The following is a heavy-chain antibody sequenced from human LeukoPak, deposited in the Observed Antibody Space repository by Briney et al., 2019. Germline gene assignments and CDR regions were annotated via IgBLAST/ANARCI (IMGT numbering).Heavy chain of an antibody. CDR3: ARGYSSSWSTSGYYYMDV. CDR2: MNPNSGNT. V-gene: IGHV1-8*02. J-gene: IGHJ6*03. D-gene: IGHD6-13*01. Sequence: ASVKVSCKASGFTFSNYDINWVRQATGQGLEWMGWMNPNSGNTGYAQKFQGRVTMTRNTSISTAYMELSSLRSEDTAVYYCARGYSSSWSTSGYYYMDVWGKGTTVTVSS. CDR1: GFTFSNYD.